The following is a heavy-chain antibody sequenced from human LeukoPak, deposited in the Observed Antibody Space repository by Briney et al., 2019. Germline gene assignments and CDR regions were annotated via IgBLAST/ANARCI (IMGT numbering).Heavy chain of an antibody. J-gene: IGHJ5*02. CDR2: INHSGST. Sequence: LKPSETLSLTCAVYGGSFSGYYWSWIRQPPGKGLEWIGEINHSGSTNYNPSLKSRVTISVDTSKNQFSLKLSSVTAADTAVYYCARDFPPAAMGGNWFDPWGQGTLVTVSS. CDR1: GGSFSGYY. CDR3: ARDFPPAAMGGNWFDP. D-gene: IGHD2-2*01. V-gene: IGHV4-34*01.